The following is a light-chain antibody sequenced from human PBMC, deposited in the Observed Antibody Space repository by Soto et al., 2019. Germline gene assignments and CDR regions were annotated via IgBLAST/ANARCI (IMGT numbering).Light chain of an antibody. Sequence: EIVFTQSPATLSLSPGERATLSCRASQSVSSYLAWYQQKPGQAPRLLIYDASNRATGIPARFSGSGSGTDFTLTISRLEPEDFAVYYCQQYGSSPWTFGQGTKVDIK. CDR1: QSVSSY. V-gene: IGKV3-20*01. CDR3: QQYGSSPWT. J-gene: IGKJ1*01. CDR2: DAS.